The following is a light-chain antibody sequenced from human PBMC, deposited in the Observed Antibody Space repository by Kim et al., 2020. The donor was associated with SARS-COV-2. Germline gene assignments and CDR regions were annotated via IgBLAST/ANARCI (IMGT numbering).Light chain of an antibody. CDR3: LQHASYPIT. V-gene: IGKV1-17*01. CDR2: AAS. J-gene: IGKJ5*01. Sequence: SSVGDRVTITCRASQGIRNELCWYQQKPGKAPKRLIYAASSLQSGVPSRFSGSGYGTEFTLTISSLQPEDFATYYCLQHASYPITFGQGTRLEIK. CDR1: QGIRNE.